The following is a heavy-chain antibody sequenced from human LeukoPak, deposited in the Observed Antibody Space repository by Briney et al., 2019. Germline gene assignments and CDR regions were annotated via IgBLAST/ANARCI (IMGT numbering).Heavy chain of an antibody. CDR1: GFTFSHYG. Sequence: GGSLRLSCATSGFTFSHYGMHWVRQAPGKGLEWVAVVSPDGRNEDYADSVKGRFIISRDNSKNTVYMQMNSLRAEDTAVYYCARAGQTSSWFGISFDLWGQGTLVTVYS. CDR2: VSPDGRNE. D-gene: IGHD6-13*01. J-gene: IGHJ5*02. V-gene: IGHV3-30*05. CDR3: ARAGQTSSWFGISFDL.